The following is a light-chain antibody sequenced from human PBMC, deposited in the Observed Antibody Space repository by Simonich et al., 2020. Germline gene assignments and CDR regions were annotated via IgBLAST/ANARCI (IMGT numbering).Light chain of an antibody. CDR3: SSYTSSSLVV. Sequence: QSALTQPASVSGSPGQSIPISCTGPSSDVGGYNYVSWYQQHPGKAPKLRIYDVSKRPSGVSNRFSGSKSGNTASLTISGLQAEDEAEYYCSSYTSSSLVVFGGGTKLTVL. J-gene: IGLJ2*01. V-gene: IGLV2-14*01. CDR1: SSDVGGYNY. CDR2: DVS.